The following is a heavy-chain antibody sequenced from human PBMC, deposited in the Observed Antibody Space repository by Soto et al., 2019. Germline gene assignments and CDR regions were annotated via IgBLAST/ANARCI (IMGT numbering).Heavy chain of an antibody. CDR2: IYHSGST. Sequence: PSETLSLTCAVSGGSISSSNWWSWVRQPPGKGLEWIGEIYHSGSTNYNPSLKSRVTISVDKSKNQFSLKLSSVTAADTAVYYCARAGVVAYYYDSSGYPPPYYFDYWGQGTLVTVSS. J-gene: IGHJ4*02. CDR3: ARAGVVAYYYDSSGYPPPYYFDY. CDR1: GGSISSSNW. V-gene: IGHV4-4*02. D-gene: IGHD3-22*01.